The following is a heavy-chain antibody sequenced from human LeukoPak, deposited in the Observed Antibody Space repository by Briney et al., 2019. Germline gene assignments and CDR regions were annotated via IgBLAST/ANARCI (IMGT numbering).Heavy chain of an antibody. Sequence: GGSLRLSCAASGFTVRSDYMSWVRQAPGKGLEWVAVISHDGSTKKYADAVKGRFTISSDKSKNTVYLQMNSLRPEDTAVYYCAKQGDEYTPELDYWGQGTLVTVSS. J-gene: IGHJ4*02. CDR1: GFTVRSDY. CDR2: ISHDGSTK. D-gene: IGHD2-15*01. CDR3: AKQGDEYTPELDY. V-gene: IGHV3-30*18.